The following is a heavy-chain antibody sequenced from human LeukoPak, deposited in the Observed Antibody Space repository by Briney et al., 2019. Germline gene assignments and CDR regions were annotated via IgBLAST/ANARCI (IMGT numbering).Heavy chain of an antibody. Sequence: PSETLSLTCTVSGGSISSYYWSWIRQPAGKGLEWIGRIYTSGSTNYNPSLKSRVAMSVDTSKNQFSLRLSSVTAADTAVYYCARRDYDSSGYRDAFDIWGQGTMVTVSS. D-gene: IGHD3-22*01. CDR2: IYTSGST. V-gene: IGHV4-4*07. CDR1: GGSISSYY. CDR3: ARRDYDSSGYRDAFDI. J-gene: IGHJ3*02.